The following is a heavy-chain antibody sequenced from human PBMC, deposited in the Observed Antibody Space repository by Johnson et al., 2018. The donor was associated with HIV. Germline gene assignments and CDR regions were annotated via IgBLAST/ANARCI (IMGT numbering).Heavy chain of an antibody. D-gene: IGHD6-13*01. V-gene: IGHV3-11*04. Sequence: QMLLVESGGGLVKPGGSLRLSCAASGFTFSDYYMSWIRQAPGKGLEWVSYISSSGSTIYYADSVKGRVTISRDNSKNTLYLQMNTLRPEDTAVYYCARQQQLVLSGTFDLWGPGTMVTVS. CDR3: ARQQQLVLSGTFDL. J-gene: IGHJ3*01. CDR2: ISSSGSTI. CDR1: GFTFSDYY.